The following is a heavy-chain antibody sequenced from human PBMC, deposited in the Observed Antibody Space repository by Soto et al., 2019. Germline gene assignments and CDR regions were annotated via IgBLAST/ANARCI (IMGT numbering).Heavy chain of an antibody. CDR3: ARPPTSEGKTSSSAASSRMDV. V-gene: IGHV4-39*01. Sequence: SETLSLTCTVSGGSISSSSYYWGWIRQPPGKGLEWIGSIYYSGSTYYNPSLKSRVTISVDTSKNQFSLKLSSVTAADTAVYYCARPPTSEGKTSSSAASSRMDVWGKGTTVNVSS. CDR2: IYYSGST. CDR1: GGSISSSSYY. J-gene: IGHJ6*04. D-gene: IGHD2-2*01.